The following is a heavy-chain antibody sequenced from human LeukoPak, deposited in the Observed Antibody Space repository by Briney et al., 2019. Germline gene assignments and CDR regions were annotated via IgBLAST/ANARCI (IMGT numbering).Heavy chain of an antibody. Sequence: ASVKVSCKASGYTFTGYYMHWVRQAPGQGLEWMGWINPNSGGTNYAQKFQGRVTMTRDTSISTAYMELSRLRSDDTAVYYCARERTAARNWYDPWGQGTLVTVSS. V-gene: IGHV1-2*02. CDR2: INPNSGGT. CDR1: GYTFTGYY. CDR3: ARERTAARNWYDP. D-gene: IGHD6-6*01. J-gene: IGHJ5*02.